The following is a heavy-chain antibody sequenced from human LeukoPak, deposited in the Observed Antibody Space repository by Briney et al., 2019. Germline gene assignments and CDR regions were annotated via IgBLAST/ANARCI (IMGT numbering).Heavy chain of an antibody. V-gene: IGHV4-59*01. CDR3: ARILTIFGVVSKFGY. Sequence: PSETLSLTCTVAGVSISSYYWSWIRQTHGKGLEWIGYFHNGGGIHYSPSLLGRATISAETSKNQFSLSLSSVTAADTVVYYCARILTIFGVVSKFGYWGQGALVTVSS. CDR1: GVSISSYY. D-gene: IGHD3-3*01. J-gene: IGHJ4*02. CDR2: FHNGGGI.